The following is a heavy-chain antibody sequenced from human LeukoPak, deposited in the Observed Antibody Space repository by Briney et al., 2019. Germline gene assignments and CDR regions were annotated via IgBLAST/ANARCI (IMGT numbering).Heavy chain of an antibody. V-gene: IGHV3-66*01. CDR2: IYSGGST. CDR3: ARDLGYSAYATVRGYTFDI. Sequence: AGGSLRLSCAASGFTVSTNYMSWVRQAPGKGLEWVSIIYSGGSTYYADSVKGRFTISRDNSKNTLSLQMNSLRAEDTAVYYCARDLGYSAYATVRGYTFDIWGQGTMVTVSS. J-gene: IGHJ3*02. CDR1: GFTVSTNY. D-gene: IGHD5-12*01.